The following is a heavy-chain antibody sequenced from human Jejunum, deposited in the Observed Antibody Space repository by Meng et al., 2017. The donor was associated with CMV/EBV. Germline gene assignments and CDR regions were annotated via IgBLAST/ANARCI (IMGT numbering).Heavy chain of an antibody. CDR2: IHNSGST. D-gene: IGHD2-21*02. CDR3: ARISGGGACCGADY. CDR1: GGSISSGSYH. V-gene: IGHV4-39*07. J-gene: IGHJ4*02. Sequence: SGGSISSGSYHWGWIRQTPGKGLEWVGSIHNSGSTHYSPSLKSRVTMSVDTSKNQLSLKLTSVTAADTAVYYCARISGGGACCGADYWGQGTLVTVSS.